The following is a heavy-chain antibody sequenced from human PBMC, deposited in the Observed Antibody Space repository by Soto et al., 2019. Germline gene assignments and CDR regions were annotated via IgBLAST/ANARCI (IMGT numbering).Heavy chain of an antibody. CDR1: GFTFGDYY. V-gene: IGHV3-11*06. CDR3: ARDRGGYNTNFDY. D-gene: IGHD5-12*01. Sequence: QVQLVESGGGLVKPGGSLRLSCAASGFTFGDYYMSWIRQAPGKGLEWVSYISSSSSYTNYADSVKGRFTISRDNAKNSLYLQMNSLRAEDTAVYYCARDRGGYNTNFDYWGQGTLVTVSS. J-gene: IGHJ4*02. CDR2: ISSSSSYT.